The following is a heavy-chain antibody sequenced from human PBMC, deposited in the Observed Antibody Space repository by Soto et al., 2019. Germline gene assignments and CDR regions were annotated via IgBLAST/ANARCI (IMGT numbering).Heavy chain of an antibody. V-gene: IGHV4-31*03. J-gene: IGHJ4*02. D-gene: IGHD1-26*01. CDR3: AREGGIVGATAADY. CDR2: IYYSGST. CDR1: GGSISSGGYY. Sequence: ASETLSLSCTVSGGSISSGGYYWSWIRQHPGKGLEWIGYIYYSGSTYYNPSPKSRVTISVDTSKNQFSLKLSSVTAADTAVYYCAREGGIVGATAADYWGQGTLVTVS.